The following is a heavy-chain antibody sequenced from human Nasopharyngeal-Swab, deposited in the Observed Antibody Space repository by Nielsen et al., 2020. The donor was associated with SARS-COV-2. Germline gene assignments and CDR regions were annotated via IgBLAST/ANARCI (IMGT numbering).Heavy chain of an antibody. CDR3: ARVLDYGDLYFDH. J-gene: IGHJ4*02. D-gene: IGHD4-17*01. CDR1: GGTFGNYA. V-gene: IGHV1-69*04. CDR2: ILPSFGKA. Sequence: SVKVSCKASGGTFGNYAISWVRQAPGQGLEWMGRILPSFGKANYAQKFQGRVTFNADKSTSTAYMELRSLRSEDTAVYYCARVLDYGDLYFDHWGQGTLVTVSS.